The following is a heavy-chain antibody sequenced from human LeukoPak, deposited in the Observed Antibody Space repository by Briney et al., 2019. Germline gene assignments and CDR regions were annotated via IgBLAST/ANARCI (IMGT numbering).Heavy chain of an antibody. Sequence: PGGSLRLSCAASEFTFSIYWMSWVRQAPGKGLEWVANINHDGGETYYVDSVRGRFTISRDNAKNSLYLQMNSLRVEDAAVYYCARCSGTGTTDCWGQGTLDTVSS. J-gene: IGHJ4*02. CDR3: ARCSGTGTTDC. D-gene: IGHD1-1*01. V-gene: IGHV3-7*03. CDR1: EFTFSIYW. CDR2: INHDGGET.